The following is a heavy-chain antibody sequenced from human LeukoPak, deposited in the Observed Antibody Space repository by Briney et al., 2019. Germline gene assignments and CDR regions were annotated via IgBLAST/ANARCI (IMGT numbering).Heavy chain of an antibody. J-gene: IGHJ3*02. D-gene: IGHD4-23*01. CDR3: ARRTTVVTDAFDI. CDR2: IDHSEST. Sequence: SETLSLTCAVYGGSFSGYYWSWIRQPPGKGLEWIGEIDHSESTSYNPSLKSRVTISVDTSKNQFSLRLSSVTAADTAVYYCARRTTVVTDAFDIWGQGTMVTVSS. V-gene: IGHV4-34*01. CDR1: GGSFSGYY.